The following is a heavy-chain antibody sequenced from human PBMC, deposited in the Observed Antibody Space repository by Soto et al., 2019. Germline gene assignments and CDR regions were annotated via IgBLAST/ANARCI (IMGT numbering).Heavy chain of an antibody. CDR1: GYTFNTYY. J-gene: IGHJ4*02. CDR3: ARGGHIAVVTASFDN. D-gene: IGHD2-21*02. V-gene: IGHV1-46*02. CDR2: IHPSGGGT. Sequence: QVQLVQSGAEVRKPGASVKVSCRPSGYTFNTYYLHWLRQAPGQALEWMGVIHPSGGGTTYAQKFLGRVTVTRDTSRTTVFMVLSSLRSGDTAVYYCARGGHIAVVTASFDNWGQGTLVTVSS.